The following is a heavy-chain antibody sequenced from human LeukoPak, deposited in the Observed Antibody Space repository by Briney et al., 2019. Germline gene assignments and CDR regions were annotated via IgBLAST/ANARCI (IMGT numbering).Heavy chain of an antibody. CDR1: GFTFSSYA. V-gene: IGHV3-23*01. J-gene: IGHJ4*02. D-gene: IGHD3-3*01. CDR3: AKAITHYDFWSGLGSPFDY. Sequence: GGSLRLSCAASGFTFSSYAMSWVRQAPGKGLEWVSAISGSGGSTHYADSVKGRFTISRDNSKNTLYLRMNSLRAEDTAVYYCAKAITHYDFWSGLGSPFDYWGQGTLVTVSS. CDR2: ISGSGGST.